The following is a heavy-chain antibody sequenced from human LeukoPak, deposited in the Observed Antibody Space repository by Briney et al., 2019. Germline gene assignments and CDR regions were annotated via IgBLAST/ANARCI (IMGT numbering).Heavy chain of an antibody. CDR1: GFTFSSYE. V-gene: IGHV3-48*03. J-gene: IGHJ6*04. D-gene: IGHD3-10*02. Sequence: GGPLTLPCAASGFTFSSYEMNWVRQAPGKGLEWVSYISSSGSTIYYADSVKGRFTISRDNAKNSLYLQMNSLRAEDTAVYYCAELGITMIGGVWGKGTTVTISS. CDR2: ISSSGSTI. CDR3: AELGITMIGGV.